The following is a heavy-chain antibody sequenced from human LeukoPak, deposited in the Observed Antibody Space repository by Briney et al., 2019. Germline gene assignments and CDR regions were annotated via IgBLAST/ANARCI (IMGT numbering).Heavy chain of an antibody. J-gene: IGHJ4*02. CDR1: GFTFSSYS. CDR3: ARSAAYSSDSRRTPDDY. D-gene: IGHD6-19*01. CDR2: ISSSSSYI. V-gene: IGHV3-21*01. Sequence: GGSLRLSCAASGFTFSSYSMNWVRQAPGKGLEWVSSISSSSSYIYYADSVKGRFTISRDSAKNSLYLQMNSLRAEDTAVYYCARSAAYSSDSRRTPDDYWGQGTLVTVSS.